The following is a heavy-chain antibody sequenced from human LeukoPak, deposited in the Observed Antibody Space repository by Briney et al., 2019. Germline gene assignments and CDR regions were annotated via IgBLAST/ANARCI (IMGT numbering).Heavy chain of an antibody. Sequence: SETLSLTCTVSGGSISSGGYYWSWIRQHPGKGLVWIGYIYFSGSTYYNPSLKSRVTISVDTSKNQFSLKLSSVTAADTAVYYCARGHGYCSGGSCYSKKRTSYYFDYWGQGTLVTVSP. D-gene: IGHD2-15*01. CDR1: GGSISSGGYY. CDR2: IYFSGST. J-gene: IGHJ4*02. CDR3: ARGHGYCSGGSCYSKKRTSYYFDY. V-gene: IGHV4-31*03.